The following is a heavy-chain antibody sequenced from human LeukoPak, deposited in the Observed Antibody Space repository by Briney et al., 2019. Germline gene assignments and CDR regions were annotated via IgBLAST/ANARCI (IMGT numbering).Heavy chain of an antibody. CDR3: ARDRMDGSGWYFGY. CDR2: ISSSSSTI. D-gene: IGHD6-19*01. J-gene: IGHJ4*02. Sequence: GGSQRLSCAASGFTFSTYSMNWVRQAPGKGLEWVSYISSSSSTIYYADSVKGRFTISRDNAKNSLYLQMNSLRAEDTAVYYCARDRMDGSGWYFGYWGQGTLVTVSS. V-gene: IGHV3-48*04. CDR1: GFTFSTYS.